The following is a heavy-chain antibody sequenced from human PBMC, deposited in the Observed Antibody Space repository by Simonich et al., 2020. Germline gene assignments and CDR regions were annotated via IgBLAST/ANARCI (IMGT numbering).Heavy chain of an antibody. V-gene: IGHV4-38-2*01. CDR1: GYSISSGHY. J-gene: IGHJ3*02. CDR3: VRGRRSYFNFWSTGDDAFDI. D-gene: IGHD3-3*01. CDR2: LYHSGSP. Sequence: QVHLQESGPGLVKPSETLSLTCDVNGYSISSGHYWGWIRQPPGKGLEWIGNLYHSGSPYYNPALKSRVTISVDTSKNQFSVRLTSVTAADTAVYFCVRGRRSYFNFWSTGDDAFDIWGQGTLVTVSS.